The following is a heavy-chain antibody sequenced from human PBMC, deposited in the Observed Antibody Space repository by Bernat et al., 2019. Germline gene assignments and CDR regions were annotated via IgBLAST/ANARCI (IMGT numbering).Heavy chain of an antibody. CDR2: IYSGGNT. CDR3: ARLYDAFDI. V-gene: IGHV3-66*01. CDR1: GFTVSFNY. Sequence: EVQLVESGGDLVQRGGSLRLSCAASGFTVSFNYMSWVRQAPGKGLEWVSIIYSGGNTYYADSVKGRFTISRDNSKNTLYLQMNSLRVEDTAVYYCARLYDAFDIWGQGTKVTVSS. J-gene: IGHJ3*02.